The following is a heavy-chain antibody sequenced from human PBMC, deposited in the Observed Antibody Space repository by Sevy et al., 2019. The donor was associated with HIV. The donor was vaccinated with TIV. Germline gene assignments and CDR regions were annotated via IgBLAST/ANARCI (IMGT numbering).Heavy chain of an antibody. J-gene: IGHJ4*02. CDR3: ARAIGTQVAGLYYFDY. D-gene: IGHD6-19*01. V-gene: IGHV4-38-2*01. Sequence: SETLSLTCAVSAYSISSDYYWGWIRQPPGKGLEWIGSIYHSGYSYYNTSFKSRVTISVNTSKNQFSLKLSSVTAADTAVYYCARAIGTQVAGLYYFDYWGQGTLVTVSS. CDR2: IYHSGYS. CDR1: AYSISSDYY.